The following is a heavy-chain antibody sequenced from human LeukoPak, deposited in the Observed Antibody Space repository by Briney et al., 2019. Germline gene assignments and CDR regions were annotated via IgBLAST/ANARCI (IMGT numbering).Heavy chain of an antibody. V-gene: IGHV3-53*01. Sequence: AGGVLILSCAASGFSVSNNYMSWVRPAPGKGLEWGSVSYSSGSTYYSDSVRGRFTISTDSSKTTLYLQMNSLRTEDTAVYYCARHGLAAARYYFDYWGQGSLVSVS. CDR2: SYSSGST. D-gene: IGHD6-13*01. CDR3: ARHGLAAARYYFDY. CDR1: GFSVSNNY. J-gene: IGHJ4*02.